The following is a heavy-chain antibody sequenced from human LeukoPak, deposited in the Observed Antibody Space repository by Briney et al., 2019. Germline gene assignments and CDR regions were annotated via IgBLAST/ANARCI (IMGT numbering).Heavy chain of an antibody. CDR1: GVSISSSNW. Sequence: AETLSLTCAVSGVSISSSNWWSWVRQPPGKGLEWIGEFYHSGTTNYNPSLKGRVTISVDKSKNKFSMKLSSMTAADTAVYYCARVWGSSRSTFDYWGQGTLVTVSS. V-gene: IGHV4-4*02. CDR2: FYHSGTT. CDR3: ARVWGSSRSTFDY. J-gene: IGHJ4*02. D-gene: IGHD6-6*01.